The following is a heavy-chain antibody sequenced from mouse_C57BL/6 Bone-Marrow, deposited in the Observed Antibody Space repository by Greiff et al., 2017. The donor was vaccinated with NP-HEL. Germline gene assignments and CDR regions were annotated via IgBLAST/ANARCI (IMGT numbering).Heavy chain of an antibody. CDR3: ASGDDYDDYFDY. V-gene: IGHV1-80*01. Sequence: VQLQQSGAELVKPGASVKISCKASGYAFSSYWMNWVKQRPGKGLEWIGQIYPGDGDTNYNGKFKGKATLTADKSSSTAYMQLSSLTSEDSAVYFCASGDDYDDYFDYWGQGTTLTVSS. J-gene: IGHJ2*01. CDR1: GYAFSSYW. D-gene: IGHD2-4*01. CDR2: IYPGDGDT.